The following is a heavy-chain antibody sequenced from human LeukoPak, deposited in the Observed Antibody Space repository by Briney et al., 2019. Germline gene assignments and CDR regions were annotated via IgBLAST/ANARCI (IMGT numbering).Heavy chain of an antibody. CDR2: IHHSGST. Sequence: SETLSLTCTVSAGSISNDYWSWIRQPPGKGLEWIGNIHHSGSTNDNPSPKDRVSISLDASKKQFSLKLSSVPVADTAVYYCARVGGNSWFFDYWGQGTLVTASS. D-gene: IGHD6-13*01. CDR3: ARVGGNSWFFDY. V-gene: IGHV4-59*01. CDR1: AGSISNDY. J-gene: IGHJ4*02.